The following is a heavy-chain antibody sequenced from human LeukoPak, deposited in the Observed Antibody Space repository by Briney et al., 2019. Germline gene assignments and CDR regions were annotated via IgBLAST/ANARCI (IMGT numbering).Heavy chain of an antibody. CDR3: ARHSEYGSGSYTKLGYMDV. V-gene: IGHV1-18*01. Sequence: SVKLSCKASGYTFTSFGISWVRQAPGQGLEWMGWISAYNGNTNYAKKLQDRVTMTTDTSTSTAYMELRSLRSDDTAVYYCARHSEYGSGSYTKLGYMDVWGKGTTVTVSS. J-gene: IGHJ6*03. CDR1: GYTFTSFG. CDR2: ISAYNGNT. D-gene: IGHD3-10*01.